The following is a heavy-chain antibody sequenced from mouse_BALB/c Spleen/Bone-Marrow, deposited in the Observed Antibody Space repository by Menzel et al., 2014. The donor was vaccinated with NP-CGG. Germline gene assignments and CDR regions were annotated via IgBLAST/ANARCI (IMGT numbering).Heavy chain of an antibody. V-gene: IGHV1-18*01. CDR2: VNPNNGGT. J-gene: IGHJ4*01. Sequence: VQLQQSGPELVKPGASVKISCKTSGYTFTEYTMHWVKQSHGKSLEWIGGVNPNNGGTIYNQKFKGKATLTVDKSSSTAYMELRSLTSEDSAVYYCARKDYGYNYVMDYWGQGTSVTVSP. CDR3: ARKDYGYNYVMDY. D-gene: IGHD1-2*01. CDR1: GYTFTEYT.